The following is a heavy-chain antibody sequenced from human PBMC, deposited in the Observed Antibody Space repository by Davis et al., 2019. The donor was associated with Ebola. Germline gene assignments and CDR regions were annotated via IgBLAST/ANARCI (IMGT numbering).Heavy chain of an antibody. D-gene: IGHD3-3*01. J-gene: IGHJ6*02. Sequence: PGGSLRLSCAASGFTFSDFHMSWIRQAPGKGLEWVSSISSSGSTIYYADSVKGRFTISRDNAKKSLYLQMNSLRAEDTAVYYGARMLEWLVYDYYYGMDVWGQGTTVTVSS. V-gene: IGHV3-11*01. CDR1: GFTFSDFH. CDR3: ARMLEWLVYDYYYGMDV. CDR2: ISSSGSTI.